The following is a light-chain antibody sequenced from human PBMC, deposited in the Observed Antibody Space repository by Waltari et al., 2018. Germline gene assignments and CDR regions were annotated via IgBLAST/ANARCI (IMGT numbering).Light chain of an antibody. Sequence: EIVLTQSPGTLSLSPGERATLSCRASQSVSSSYLAWYQQKPGQAPRLLIYGASSRATGIPDRFSGSGSGTEFTLTISRLEPEDFAVYYCQQYGSSPLVTFGPGTKVDIK. CDR3: QQYGSSPLVT. CDR2: GAS. V-gene: IGKV3-20*01. CDR1: QSVSSSY. J-gene: IGKJ3*01.